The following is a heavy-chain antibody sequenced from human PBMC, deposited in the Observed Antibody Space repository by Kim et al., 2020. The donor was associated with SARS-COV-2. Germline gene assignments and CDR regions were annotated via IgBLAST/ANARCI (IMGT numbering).Heavy chain of an antibody. J-gene: IGHJ3*02. Sequence: GGSLRLSCVASGFDFGRSWMTWVRQTPGKGLECVAGINGAGSEAACMDSVKGRCAISRDNAKDSVYLQMNSLRAEDTGVYYCVRDPAYGAFDIWGQGTMVTVSS. D-gene: IGHD2-21*01. CDR2: INGAGSEA. V-gene: IGHV3-7*01. CDR3: VRDPAYGAFDI. CDR1: GFDFGRSW.